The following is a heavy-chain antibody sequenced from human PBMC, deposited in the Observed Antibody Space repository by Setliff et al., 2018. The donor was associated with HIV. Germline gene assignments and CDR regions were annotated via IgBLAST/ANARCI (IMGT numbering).Heavy chain of an antibody. J-gene: IGHJ4*02. Sequence: SETLSLTCTVSGGSISSYYWSRVRQPPGKGLEWIGYIYTSGSTNYNPSLKSRVTISVDTSKNQFSLKLSSVTAADTAVYYCARGGLGVVGAIDYWSQGTLVTVSS. CDR3: ARGGLGVVGAIDY. D-gene: IGHD2-15*01. CDR1: GGSISSYY. CDR2: IYTSGST. V-gene: IGHV4-4*09.